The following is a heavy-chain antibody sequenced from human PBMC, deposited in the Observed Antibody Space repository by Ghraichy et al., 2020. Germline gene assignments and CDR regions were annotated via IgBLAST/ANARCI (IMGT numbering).Heavy chain of an antibody. Sequence: GGSLRLSCAASGFTFSSYAMSWVRQAPGKGLEWVSGISGSGGSTYYADSVKGRFTISRDNSKNTLYLQMNSLRAEETAVHYCAKGEHSSSWDPDYYYMDVWGKGTTVTVSS. J-gene: IGHJ6*03. CDR1: GFTFSSYA. V-gene: IGHV3-23*01. CDR3: AKGEHSSSWDPDYYYMDV. CDR2: ISGSGGST. D-gene: IGHD6-13*01.